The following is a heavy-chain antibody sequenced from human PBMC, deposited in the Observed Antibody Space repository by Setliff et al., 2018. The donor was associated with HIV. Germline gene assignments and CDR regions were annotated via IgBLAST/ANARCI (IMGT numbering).Heavy chain of an antibody. CDR2: ISTSGRT. CDR3: ARADNYYYDSGAFKSGLDAFDI. J-gene: IGHJ3*02. Sequence: TLSLTCTVSGDSISSGNYYWSWIRQPAGKGLEWIGHISTSGRTNYNPSLMSRLTISVDTSKNQFSLKLSSVTAADTAVYHCARADNYYYDSGAFKSGLDAFDIWGQGTMVTVSS. CDR1: GDSISSGNYY. V-gene: IGHV4-61*09. D-gene: IGHD3-22*01.